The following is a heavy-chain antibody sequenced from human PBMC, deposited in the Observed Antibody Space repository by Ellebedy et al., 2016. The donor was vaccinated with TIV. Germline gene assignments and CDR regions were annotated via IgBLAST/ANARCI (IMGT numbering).Heavy chain of an antibody. CDR2: IRHDGGEK. CDR1: GFTFSSYW. CDR3: ARANRTGITGGFYFDY. V-gene: IGHV3-7*03. J-gene: IGHJ4*02. D-gene: IGHD1-7*01. Sequence: PGGSLRLSCAASGFTFSSYWMSWVRQVRQAPGKGLEWVANIRHDGGEKSYVDSVKGRFTISRDNAENSLFLQMNSLRAEDTAVYYCARANRTGITGGFYFDYWGQGALVTVSS.